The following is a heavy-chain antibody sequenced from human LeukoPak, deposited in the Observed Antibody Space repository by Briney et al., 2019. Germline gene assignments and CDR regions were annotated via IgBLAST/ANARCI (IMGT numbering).Heavy chain of an antibody. CDR1: GFTFSSYG. J-gene: IGHJ4*02. V-gene: IGHV3-30*02. CDR2: IQYDGSNK. CDR3: AKDSPGFDY. Sequence: GGSLRLSCAASGFTFSSYGMHWVRQAPGKGLEWVAFIQYDGSNKYYADSVKGRFTISRDNSKNTLYLQMNSLRAEDTAVYYCAKDSPGFDYWGQGTLVTVSS.